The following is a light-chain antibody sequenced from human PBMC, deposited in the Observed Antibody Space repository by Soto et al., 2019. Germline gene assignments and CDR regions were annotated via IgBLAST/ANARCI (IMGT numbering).Light chain of an antibody. V-gene: IGKV1-39*01. Sequence: DIQMTQSPSSLSASVGDRVTITCRASQSISSYLNWYKQKPGKAPKLXIYAASSLQSGVPSRFSGSGSGTEFTLTISSLKPDDFETYYCQHYNSYSEAFGQGTKVDI. CDR2: AAS. CDR3: QHYNSYSEA. CDR1: QSISSY. J-gene: IGKJ1*01.